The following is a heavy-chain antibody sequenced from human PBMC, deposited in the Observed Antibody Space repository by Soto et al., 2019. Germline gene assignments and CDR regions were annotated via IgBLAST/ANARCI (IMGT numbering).Heavy chain of an antibody. D-gene: IGHD6-6*01. J-gene: IGHJ4*02. Sequence: GASVKVSCKASGGTFSSYAISWVRQAPGQGLEWMGGIIPIFGTANYAQKFQGRVTITADESTSTAYMEPSSLRSEDTAVYYCASIRERLYSSSSLDYWGQGTLVTVSS. V-gene: IGHV1-69*13. CDR1: GGTFSSYA. CDR3: ASIRERLYSSSSLDY. CDR2: IIPIFGTA.